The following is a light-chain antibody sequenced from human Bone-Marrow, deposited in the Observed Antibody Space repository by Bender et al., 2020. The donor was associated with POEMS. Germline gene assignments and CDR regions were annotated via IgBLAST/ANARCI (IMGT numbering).Light chain of an antibody. J-gene: IGLJ3*02. Sequence: QSALTQPPSASGSPGQSVTISCTGTSSDIGGYNFVSWYQQYPGKAPKLMIYDVSDRPSGVSNRFSGSKSGNTASLTISGLQAEDEGDYYCQSYDNSLGGWVFGGGTKLTVL. V-gene: IGLV2-14*03. CDR2: DVS. CDR1: SSDIGGYNF. CDR3: QSYDNSLGGWV.